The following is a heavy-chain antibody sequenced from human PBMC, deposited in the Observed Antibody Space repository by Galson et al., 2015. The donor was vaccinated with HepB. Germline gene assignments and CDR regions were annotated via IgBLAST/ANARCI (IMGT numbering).Heavy chain of an antibody. V-gene: IGHV6-1*01. D-gene: IGHD7-27*01. Sequence: CAISGDSVSSNGAAWNWIRQSPSRGLEWLGRTYYRSKWYYGYAVSVKSRITINPDTSKNQFSLHLNSVTPEDTAVYYCARSAGDLDYWGQGISVTVSS. CDR1: GDSVSSNGAA. J-gene: IGHJ4*02. CDR2: TYYRSKWYY. CDR3: ARSAGDLDY.